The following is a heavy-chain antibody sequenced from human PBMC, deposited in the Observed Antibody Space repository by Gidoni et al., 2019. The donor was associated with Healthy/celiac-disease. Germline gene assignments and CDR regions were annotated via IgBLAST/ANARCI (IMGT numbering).Heavy chain of an antibody. CDR3: ARDGITMVRGVIIRPPDY. D-gene: IGHD3-10*01. CDR2: INPSGGST. Sequence: QVQLVQSGAEVKKPGASVKVSCKASGYTFTSYYMHWVRQAPGQGLEWMGIINPSGGSTSYAQKFQGRVTMTRDTSTSTVYMELSSLRSEDTAVYYCARDGITMVRGVIIRPPDYWGQGTLVTVSS. CDR1: GYTFTSYY. V-gene: IGHV1-46*03. J-gene: IGHJ4*02.